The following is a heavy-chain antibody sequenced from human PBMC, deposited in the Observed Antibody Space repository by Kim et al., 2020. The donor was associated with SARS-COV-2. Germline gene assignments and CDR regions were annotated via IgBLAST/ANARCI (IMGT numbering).Heavy chain of an antibody. CDR2: IDPSDSYT. D-gene: IGHD1-7*01. J-gene: IGHJ5*02. CDR3: ARPSAVTGTTEDWFDP. V-gene: IGHV5-10-1*01. CDR1: GYSFTSYW. Sequence: GESLKISCKGSGYSFTSYWISWVRQMPGKGLEWMGRIDPSDSYTNYSPSFQGHVTISADKSISTAYLQWSSLKASDTAMYYCARPSAVTGTTEDWFDPWGQGTLVTASS.